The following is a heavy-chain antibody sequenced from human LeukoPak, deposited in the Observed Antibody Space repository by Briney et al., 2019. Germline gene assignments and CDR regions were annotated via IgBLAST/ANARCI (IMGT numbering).Heavy chain of an antibody. Sequence: GASEKVSCKPSGYTFTDSYIHWVRQAPGVGLQWMGWVSPNNGDTKYAEDFQDRVTMTRDTSISTAYMELTGLTPDDTAVYYCVRSPIGASAYWGRGTLVTVSS. CDR2: VSPNNGDT. J-gene: IGHJ4*02. V-gene: IGHV1-2*02. D-gene: IGHD3-10*01. CDR1: GYTFTDSY. CDR3: VRSPIGASAY.